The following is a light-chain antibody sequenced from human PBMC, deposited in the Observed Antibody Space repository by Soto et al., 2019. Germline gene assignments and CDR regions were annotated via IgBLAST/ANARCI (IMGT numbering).Light chain of an antibody. CDR3: QQYNSYWT. Sequence: DIQMTQSPSTLSASVRDRDTVTCRASQSISSWLAWYQQKPGKAPKLLIYDASSLESGVPSGFSGSGSGTEFTLTISSLQPDDFATYYCQQYNSYWTFGQGTKVDIK. V-gene: IGKV1-5*01. J-gene: IGKJ1*01. CDR2: DAS. CDR1: QSISSW.